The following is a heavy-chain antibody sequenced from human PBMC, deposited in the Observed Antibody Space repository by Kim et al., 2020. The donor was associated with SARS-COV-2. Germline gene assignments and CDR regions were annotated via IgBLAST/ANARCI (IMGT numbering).Heavy chain of an antibody. Sequence: TEYGASVKGRFTISRDDSKSIAYLQMNSLKTEDTAVYYCTRSASGSYSDYWGQGTLVTVSS. V-gene: IGHV3-49*02. D-gene: IGHD1-26*01. CDR3: TRSASGSYSDY. CDR2: T. J-gene: IGHJ4*02.